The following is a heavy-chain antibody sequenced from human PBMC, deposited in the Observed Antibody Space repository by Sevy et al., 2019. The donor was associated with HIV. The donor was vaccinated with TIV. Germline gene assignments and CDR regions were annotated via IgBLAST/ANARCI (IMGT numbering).Heavy chain of an antibody. D-gene: IGHD3-3*01. V-gene: IGHV3-21*01. CDR1: GFTFSSYS. CDR2: ISSSSSYI. Sequence: GGSLRLSCAASGFTFSSYSMNWVRQAPGKGLEWVSSISSSSSYIYYADSVKGRFTISRDNAKNSLYPQMNSLRAEDTAVYYCARDKRITIFEFYYGMDVWGQGTTVTVSS. CDR3: ARDKRITIFEFYYGMDV. J-gene: IGHJ6*02.